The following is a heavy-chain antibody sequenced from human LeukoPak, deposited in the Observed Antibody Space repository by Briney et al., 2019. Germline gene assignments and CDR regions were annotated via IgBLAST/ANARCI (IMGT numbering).Heavy chain of an antibody. CDR2: INHSGST. CDR1: GGSFSGYY. V-gene: IGHV4-34*01. J-gene: IGHJ4*02. D-gene: IGHD3-22*01. CDR3: ARGALRFYYYDSSGYYVC. Sequence: SETLSLTCAVYGGSFSGYYWSWIRQPPGKGLEWIGEINHSGSTNYNPSLKSRVTISVDTSKNQFSLKLSSVTAADTAVYYCARGALRFYYYDSSGYYVCWGQGTLVTVSS.